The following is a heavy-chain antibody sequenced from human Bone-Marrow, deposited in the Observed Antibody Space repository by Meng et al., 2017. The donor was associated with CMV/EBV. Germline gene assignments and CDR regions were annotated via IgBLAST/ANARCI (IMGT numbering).Heavy chain of an antibody. CDR3: AKDAISWTYGGNAFDI. CDR1: GFTFSGYA. V-gene: IGHV3-23*01. Sequence: GESLKISCAASGFTFSGYAMSWVRQAPGKGLEWVSAISGSGGSTYYADSVKGRFTISRDNSKNTLYLQMNSLRAEDTAVYYCAKDAISWTYGGNAFDIWGQGTMVTVSS. D-gene: IGHD2-2*02. J-gene: IGHJ3*02. CDR2: ISGSGGST.